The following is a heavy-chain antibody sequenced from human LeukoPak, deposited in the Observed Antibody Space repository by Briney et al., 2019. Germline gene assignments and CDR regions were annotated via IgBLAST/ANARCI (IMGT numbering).Heavy chain of an antibody. CDR2: IKQDGSEK. CDR1: GFTVSSNY. CDR3: ARERSGSH. V-gene: IGHV3-7*01. J-gene: IGHJ4*02. Sequence: PGGSLRLSCAASGFTVSSNYMSWVRQAPGKGLEWVANIKQDGSEKYYVDSVKGRFTISRDSAKNSLYLQMNSLRAEDTAVYYCARERSGSHWGQGTLVTVSS. D-gene: IGHD1-26*01.